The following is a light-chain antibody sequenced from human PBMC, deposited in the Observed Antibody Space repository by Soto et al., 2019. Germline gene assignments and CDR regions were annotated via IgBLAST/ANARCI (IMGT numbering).Light chain of an antibody. V-gene: IGLV2-14*01. Sequence: QSALTQPASLSGSPGQSITISCTGTSSDIGAYDYVSWFQQHPGKAPKLMISEVNNRPSGVSNRFSGSKSGNTAYLTISGLQAEDEADYYCCSYAGTYTGVFGTGTKVTVL. CDR3: CSYAGTYTGV. J-gene: IGLJ1*01. CDR2: EVN. CDR1: SSDIGAYDY.